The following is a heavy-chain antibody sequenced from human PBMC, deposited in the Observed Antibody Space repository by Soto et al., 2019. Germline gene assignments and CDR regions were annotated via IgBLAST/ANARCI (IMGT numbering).Heavy chain of an antibody. CDR3: ARDPLSVWGGGSPGGY. Sequence: LRLSCAASGFAFSDYYMSWIRQAPGKGLEWVSYISSSGSTIYYADSVKGRFTISRDNAKNSLYLQMNSLRAEDTAVYYCARDPLSVWGGGSPGGYWGQGTLVTVSS. CDR2: ISSSGSTI. D-gene: IGHD2-15*01. CDR1: GFAFSDYY. V-gene: IGHV3-11*01. J-gene: IGHJ4*02.